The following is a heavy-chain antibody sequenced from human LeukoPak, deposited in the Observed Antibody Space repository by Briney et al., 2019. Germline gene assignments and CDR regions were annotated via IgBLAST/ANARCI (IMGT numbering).Heavy chain of an antibody. CDR2: IKPDGNEK. CDR1: GLTFTDFC. J-gene: IGHJ4*02. V-gene: IGHV3-7*01. D-gene: IGHD2-2*01. Sequence: GGSLRLSFTASGLTFTDFCMNWARLAPGRGLEWLANIKPDGNEKYYVDSVKGRFAISRDNAKNEVYLEMNSLRAEDTGVYYCSGRGSSRIPRPYWCQGTLVSVSS. CDR3: SGRGSSRIPRPY.